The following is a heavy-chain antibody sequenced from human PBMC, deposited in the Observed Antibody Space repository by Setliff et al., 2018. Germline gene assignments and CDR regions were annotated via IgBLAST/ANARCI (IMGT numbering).Heavy chain of an antibody. CDR2: FFTSGST. V-gene: IGHV4-61*02. Sequence: SETLSPTCTVSGGAVDSYDYYWTWIRQPAGKGLEWIGRFFTSGSTDYNPSLRSRVTISIDTSKNHVSLHLNSVTAADTAVYYCARVGCTNGGCGLFDSWGQGTLVTVSS. J-gene: IGHJ4*02. CDR3: ARVGCTNGGCGLFDS. D-gene: IGHD2-8*01. CDR1: GGAVDSYDYY.